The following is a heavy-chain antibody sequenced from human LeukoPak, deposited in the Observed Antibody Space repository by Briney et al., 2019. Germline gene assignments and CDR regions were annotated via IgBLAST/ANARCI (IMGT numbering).Heavy chain of an antibody. CDR1: GGSISNDY. Sequence: SETLSLTCTVSGGSISNDYWNWIRQPPGKGLEWIGFVYYSGSTNYNPSLESRVTISVDTSKTQSSLKLRSVSAADTAVYYCARRRRLAAVGTDAFDIWGQGTVVTVSS. CDR3: ARRRRLAAVGTDAFDI. J-gene: IGHJ3*02. CDR2: VYYSGST. V-gene: IGHV4-59*08. D-gene: IGHD6-13*01.